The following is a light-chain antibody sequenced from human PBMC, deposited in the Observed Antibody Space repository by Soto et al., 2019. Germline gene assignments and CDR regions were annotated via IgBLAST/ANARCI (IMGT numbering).Light chain of an antibody. CDR2: DVS. CDR3: CSYTGSSTDV. V-gene: IGLV2-14*01. J-gene: IGLJ1*01. CDR1: SSDVGGYNY. Sequence: QSALTQPASVSGSPGQSITISCTGTSSDVGGYNYVSWYQQHPGKAPKLMIYDVSNRPSGVSNRFSGSKSGNTASLTISGLQAEDEADYYCCSYTGSSTDVFGTGTKVTVL.